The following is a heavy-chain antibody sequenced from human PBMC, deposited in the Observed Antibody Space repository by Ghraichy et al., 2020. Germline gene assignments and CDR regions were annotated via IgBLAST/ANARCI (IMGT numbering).Heavy chain of an antibody. V-gene: IGHV1-69*13. CDR3: ARVWAVDSRGAFDI. D-gene: IGHD3-16*01. J-gene: IGHJ3*02. Sequence: SVKVSGKASGGTFSSYAISWVRQAPGQGLEWMGGIIPIFGTANYAQKFQGRVTITADESTSTAYMELSSLRSEDTAVYYCARVWAVDSRGAFDIWGQGTMVTVSS. CDR2: IIPIFGTA. CDR1: GGTFSSYA.